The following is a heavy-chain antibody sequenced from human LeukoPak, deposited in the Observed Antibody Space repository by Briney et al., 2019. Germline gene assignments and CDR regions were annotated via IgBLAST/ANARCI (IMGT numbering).Heavy chain of an antibody. CDR2: ISGSGGST. CDR3: AKDIVVIGITYFDY. Sequence: GGSLRLSCAASGFTFSNYAMSWVRQAPGKGLEWVSAISGSGGSTYYADSVKGRFTISRDNSKNTLYLQVNSLRAEDTAVYYCAKDIVVIGITYFDYWGQGTLVTVSS. J-gene: IGHJ4*02. V-gene: IGHV3-23*01. D-gene: IGHD3-22*01. CDR1: GFTFSNYA.